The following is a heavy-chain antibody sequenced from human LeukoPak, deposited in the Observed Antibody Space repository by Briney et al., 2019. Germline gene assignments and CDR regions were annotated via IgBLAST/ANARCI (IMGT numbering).Heavy chain of an antibody. J-gene: IGHJ4*02. CDR3: LNYVPPRRYFDS. Sequence: GGSLRLSCAASGFAFTNYAMTWVRQAPGKGREWVSAIGADGGGAVYADSVKGRFTISRDNSKKMVYLQMDSLRVEDTAIYYCLNYVPPRRYFDSWGQGTLVTVSS. V-gene: IGHV3-23*01. CDR2: IGADGGGA. D-gene: IGHD3-10*02. CDR1: GFAFTNYA.